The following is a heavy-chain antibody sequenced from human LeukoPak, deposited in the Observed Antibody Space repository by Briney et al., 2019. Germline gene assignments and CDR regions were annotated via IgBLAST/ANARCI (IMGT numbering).Heavy chain of an antibody. J-gene: IGHJ6*02. D-gene: IGHD3-3*01. Sequence: ASVKVSCKASGYTFTSYGISWVRQATGQGLEWMGWMNPNSGNTGYAQKFQGRVTMTRNTSISTAYMELSSLRSEDTAVYYCARSSPVGTIFGVVMNFYYYYYGMDVWGQGTTVTVSS. CDR1: GYTFTSYG. CDR3: ARSSPVGTIFGVVMNFYYYYYGMDV. CDR2: MNPNSGNT. V-gene: IGHV1-8*02.